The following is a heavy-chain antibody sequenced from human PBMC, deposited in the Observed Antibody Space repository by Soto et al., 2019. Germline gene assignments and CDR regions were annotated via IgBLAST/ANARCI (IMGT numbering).Heavy chain of an antibody. CDR3: ARYCSSTSCPTSGFGTKHYGMDV. J-gene: IGHJ6*02. CDR2: ISSSSSYI. CDR1: GFTFSSYS. V-gene: IGHV3-21*01. Sequence: EVQLVESGGGLVKPGGSLRLSCAASGFTFSSYSMNWVRQAPGKGLEWVSSISSSSSYIYYADSVKGRFTISRDNSKNSLYLQMNSLRAEDTAVYYCARYCSSTSCPTSGFGTKHYGMDVWGQGTTVTVSS. D-gene: IGHD2-2*01.